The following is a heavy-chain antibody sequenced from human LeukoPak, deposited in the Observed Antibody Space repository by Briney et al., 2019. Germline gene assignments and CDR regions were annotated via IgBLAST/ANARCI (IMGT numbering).Heavy chain of an antibody. CDR1: GGSISSSSYY. D-gene: IGHD3-16*01. Sequence: SETLSLTCTVSGGSISSSSYYWGWIRQPPGKGLEWIGSIYYSGSTYYNPSLKSRVTISVDTSKNQFSLKLSSVTAADTAVYYCARVGGIDFDYWGQGTLVTVSS. CDR3: ARVGGIDFDY. V-gene: IGHV4-39*07. J-gene: IGHJ4*02. CDR2: IYYSGST.